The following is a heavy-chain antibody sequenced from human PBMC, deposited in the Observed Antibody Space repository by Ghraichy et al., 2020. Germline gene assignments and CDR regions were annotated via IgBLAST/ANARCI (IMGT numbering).Heavy chain of an antibody. D-gene: IGHD2-21*01. V-gene: IGHV1-18*01. Sequence: ASVKVSFKASGYTFTSYGISWVRQAPGQGLEWMGWRSTNNGNTNYAQKFQGRVTMTTDTSTATAYMELRSLRSDDTAVYYCARGNRGGEGYWGQGTLVTVSS. CDR3: ARGNRGGEGY. CDR1: GYTFTSYG. CDR2: RSTNNGNT. J-gene: IGHJ4*02.